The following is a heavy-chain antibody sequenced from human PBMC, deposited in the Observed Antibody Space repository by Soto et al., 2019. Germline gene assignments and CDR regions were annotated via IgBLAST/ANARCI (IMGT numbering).Heavy chain of an antibody. Sequence: EVQLLESGGGLVQPGGSLRLSCAASGFTFSSYAMSWVRQAPGKGLEWVSAISGSGGSTYYADSVKGRFTISRDNAKNSLYLQMNSLRAEDTAVYYCARSGMAVGGNPALGWFDPWGQGTLVTVSS. CDR3: ARSGMAVGGNPALGWFDP. J-gene: IGHJ5*02. CDR1: GFTFSSYA. V-gene: IGHV3-23*01. D-gene: IGHD2-15*01. CDR2: ISGSGGST.